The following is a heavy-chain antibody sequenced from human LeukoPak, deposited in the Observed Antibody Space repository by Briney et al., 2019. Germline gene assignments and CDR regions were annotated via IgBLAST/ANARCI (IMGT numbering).Heavy chain of an antibody. D-gene: IGHD3-10*01. V-gene: IGHV4-59*01. J-gene: IGHJ6*02. CDR1: GGSISSYY. CDR2: IYYSGST. Sequence: SETLSLTCTVSGGSISSYYWSWIRQPPGKGLEWIGYIYYSGSTNYNPSLKSRVTISVDTSKNQFSLKLSSATAADTAVYYCARDWRVRGFYGMDVWGQGTTVTVSS. CDR3: ARDWRVRGFYGMDV.